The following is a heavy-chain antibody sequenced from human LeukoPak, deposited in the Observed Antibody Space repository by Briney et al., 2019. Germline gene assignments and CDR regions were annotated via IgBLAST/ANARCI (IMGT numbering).Heavy chain of an antibody. Sequence: GGSLRLSCAASGFTFSSYSMNWVRQAPVKGLEWVSSISSSSSYIYYADSVKGRFTISRDNAKNSLYLQMNSLRAEDTAVYYCARPFLDYYDSSGQIYYYYYMDVWGKGTTVTVSS. D-gene: IGHD3-22*01. J-gene: IGHJ6*03. CDR3: ARPFLDYYDSSGQIYYYYYMDV. CDR2: ISSSSSYI. CDR1: GFTFSSYS. V-gene: IGHV3-21*01.